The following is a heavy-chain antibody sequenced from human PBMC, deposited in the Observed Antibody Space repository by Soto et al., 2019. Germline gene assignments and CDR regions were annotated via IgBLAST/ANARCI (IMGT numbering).Heavy chain of an antibody. J-gene: IGHJ4*02. CDR3: AHSRGSTDY. Sequence: QITLKESGPTLVKPTQTLTLTCTFSGFSLSTSGVGVGWFRQPPGKALEWLALIYWNDDKRYSPSLKIRLTITKDTSKNQVVLTMTNMDPVDTATYYCAHSRGSTDYWGQGTLVTVSS. CDR1: GFSLSTSGVG. CDR2: IYWNDDK. V-gene: IGHV2-5*01.